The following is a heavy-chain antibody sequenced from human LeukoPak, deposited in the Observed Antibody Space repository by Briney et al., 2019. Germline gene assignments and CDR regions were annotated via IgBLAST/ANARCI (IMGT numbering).Heavy chain of an antibody. CDR1: GDSITGYY. D-gene: IGHD3-10*01. CDR3: ARHFRFYGSGISPLHYYYMDV. Sequence: PSETLSLTCSVSGDSITGYYWGWIRQPPGKGLEWIGNIYYTGNTYYNSSLKSRVTISVDTSKNQFSLKLTSVTAADTAVYYCARHFRFYGSGISPLHYYYMDVWGRGTTVTISS. V-gene: IGHV4-38-2*02. J-gene: IGHJ6*03. CDR2: IYYTGNT.